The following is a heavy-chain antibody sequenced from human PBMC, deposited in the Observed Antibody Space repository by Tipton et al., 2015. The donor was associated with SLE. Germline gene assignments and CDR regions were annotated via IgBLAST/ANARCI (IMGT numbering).Heavy chain of an antibody. V-gene: IGHV1-69*05. D-gene: IGHD6-13*01. CDR3: ARVGGYSSPRYPDY. CDR1: GGTFSSYA. CDR2: IIPILGIA. Sequence: QSGAEVKKPGSSVKVSCKASGGTFSSYAISWGRQAPGQGLEWMGGIIPILGIANYAQKFQGRVTITRDESTSTAYMERSSLRSEDTAVYYCARVGGYSSPRYPDYWGQGTLVTVSS. J-gene: IGHJ4*02.